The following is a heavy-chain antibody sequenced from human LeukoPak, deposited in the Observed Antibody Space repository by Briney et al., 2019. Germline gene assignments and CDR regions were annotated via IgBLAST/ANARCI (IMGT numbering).Heavy chain of an antibody. Sequence: SETLSLTCTVSGGSTSSYYWSWIRQPAGKGLEWIGRIYTSGSTNYNPSLKSRVTMSVDTSKNQFSLKLSSVTAADTAVYYCALLAAAGTVDYWGQGTLVTVSS. CDR2: IYTSGST. CDR3: ALLAAAGTVDY. CDR1: GGSTSSYY. J-gene: IGHJ4*02. V-gene: IGHV4-4*07. D-gene: IGHD6-13*01.